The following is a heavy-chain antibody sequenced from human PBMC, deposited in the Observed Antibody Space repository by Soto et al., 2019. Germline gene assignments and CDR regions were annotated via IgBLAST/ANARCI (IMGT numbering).Heavy chain of an antibody. J-gene: IGHJ4*02. Sequence: EVQLVESGENLVQPGGSLRLSCAASGCTFSNYWIHWVRQAPGKGLVWVSRIKGDEITTNYADSVKGRFTISRDNAKNTVFLHMHSLRAEDTALYYCARGLYGAYGQDFWGQGILVTVSS. D-gene: IGHD4-17*01. CDR2: IKGDEITT. V-gene: IGHV3-74*01. CDR3: ARGLYGAYGQDF. CDR1: GCTFSNYW.